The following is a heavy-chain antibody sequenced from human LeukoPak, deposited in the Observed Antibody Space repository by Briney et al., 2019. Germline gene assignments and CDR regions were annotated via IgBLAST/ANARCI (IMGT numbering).Heavy chain of an antibody. Sequence: TLSLTCTVSGGSISSGGYYWNWIRQHPGKGLEWIGYIYYSGSTYYNPSLRSRLTISVDTSKNQYSLKLSSVTAADTAVYYCARDNRDDYYDSSGFFGAFDIWGQGTMVTVSS. V-gene: IGHV4-31*03. D-gene: IGHD3-22*01. CDR2: IYYSGST. CDR1: GGSISSGGYY. J-gene: IGHJ3*02. CDR3: ARDNRDDYYDSSGFFGAFDI.